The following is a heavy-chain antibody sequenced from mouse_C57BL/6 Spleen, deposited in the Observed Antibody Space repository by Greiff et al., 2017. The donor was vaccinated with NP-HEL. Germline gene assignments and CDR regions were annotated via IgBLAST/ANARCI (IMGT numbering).Heavy chain of an antibody. J-gene: IGHJ2*01. CDR1: GYTFTSYG. V-gene: IGHV1-58*01. CDR2: IYIGNGYT. CDR3: ARRGPSQALDY. D-gene: IGHD3-2*02. Sequence: VQLQQSGAELVRPGSSVKMSCKTSGYTFTSYGINWVKQRPGQGLAWIGYIYIGNGYTEYNEQFKGKVTLTSDTSSSTAYMQLSSLTSKDTAIYFYARRGPSQALDYWGQGTTLTVSS.